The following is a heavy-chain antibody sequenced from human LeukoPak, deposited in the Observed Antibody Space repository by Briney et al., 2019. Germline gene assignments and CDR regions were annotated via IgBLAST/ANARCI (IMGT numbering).Heavy chain of an antibody. CDR2: ISYDGSNK. Sequence: GRSLRLSCAASGFTFSSYGMHWVRQAPGKGLEWVAVISYDGSNKYSADSVKGRFTISRDNSKNTLYLQMNSLRAEDTAVYYCAKNQMVVAATWAFDYWGQGTLVTVSS. V-gene: IGHV3-30*18. J-gene: IGHJ4*02. D-gene: IGHD2-15*01. CDR3: AKNQMVVAATWAFDY. CDR1: GFTFSSYG.